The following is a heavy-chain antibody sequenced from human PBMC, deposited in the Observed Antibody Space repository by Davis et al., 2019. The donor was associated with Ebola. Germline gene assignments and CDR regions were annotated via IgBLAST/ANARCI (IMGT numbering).Heavy chain of an antibody. D-gene: IGHD6-19*01. Sequence: GSLRLSCAASGFTFDDYTMHWVRQVPGKGLEWVSLITWDGGSTYYADSVKGRFTISRDNSKNSLYLQVNSLRTEDTALYYCVKDGGSSGWYALDYWGQGTLVTVSS. J-gene: IGHJ4*02. CDR2: ITWDGGST. CDR1: GFTFDDYT. V-gene: IGHV3-43*01. CDR3: VKDGGSSGWYALDY.